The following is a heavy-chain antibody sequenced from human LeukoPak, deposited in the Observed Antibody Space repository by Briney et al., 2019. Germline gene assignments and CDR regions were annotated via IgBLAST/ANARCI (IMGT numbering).Heavy chain of an antibody. CDR2: IYTSGST. Sequence: SETLSLTCTVSGGSISSGSYYWSWIRQPAGKGLEWIGRIYTSGSTNYNPSLKSRVTISVDMSKNQFSLKLSSVTAADTAVYYCARDRRWVGATWDPTDQPAWFDPWGQGTLVTVSS. CDR1: GGSISSGSYY. D-gene: IGHD1-26*01. V-gene: IGHV4-61*02. CDR3: ARDRRWVGATWDPTDQPAWFDP. J-gene: IGHJ5*02.